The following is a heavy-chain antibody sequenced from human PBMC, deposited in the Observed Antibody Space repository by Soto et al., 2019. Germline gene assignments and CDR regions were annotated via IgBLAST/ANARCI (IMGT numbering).Heavy chain of an antibody. D-gene: IGHD4-17*01. CDR1: GYNFDKSW. V-gene: IGHV5-51*01. CDR2: IYPENSDT. Sequence: PGESLKISCQGSGYNFDKSWITWVRQVPGKGLEWMGIIYPENSDTRYSPSFHGQVTISADKSINTAYLQWSSLKASDSAIYYCARHTVLPTDSGEYGWNDPWGQGTLVTVSS. J-gene: IGHJ5*02. CDR3: ARHTVLPTDSGEYGWNDP.